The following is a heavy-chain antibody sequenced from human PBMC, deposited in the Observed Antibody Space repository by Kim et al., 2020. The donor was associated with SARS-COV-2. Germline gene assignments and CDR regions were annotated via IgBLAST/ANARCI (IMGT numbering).Heavy chain of an antibody. J-gene: IGHJ4*02. Sequence: TDYAAPVKGRFTISRDDSKNTLYLQMNSLKSEDTAVYYCTTEMATAYFDYWGQGTLVTVSS. D-gene: IGHD5-18*01. V-gene: IGHV3-15*01. CDR2: T. CDR3: TTEMATAYFDY.